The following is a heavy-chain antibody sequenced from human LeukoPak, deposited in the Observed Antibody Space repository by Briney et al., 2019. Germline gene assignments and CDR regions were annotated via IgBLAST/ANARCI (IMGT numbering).Heavy chain of an antibody. V-gene: IGHV4-59*01. J-gene: IGHJ4*02. CDR1: GGSISSYY. D-gene: IGHD1-7*01. CDR2: IHYSGST. Sequence: SETLSLTCTVCGGSISSYYWSWIRQPPGKGLEWIGYIHYSGSTNNNPSLKSRVTISVDTSKNQFSLKLSSVTAADTAVYYCARSSRELGGYAPWELMPPFDYWGQGTLVTVSS. CDR3: ARSSRELGGYAPWELMPPFDY.